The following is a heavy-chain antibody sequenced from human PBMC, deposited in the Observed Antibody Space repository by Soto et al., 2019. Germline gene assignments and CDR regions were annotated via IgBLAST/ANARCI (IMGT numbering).Heavy chain of an antibody. CDR3: ARVGKAKPQSHKYYYYMDF. V-gene: IGHV1-3*01. CDR2: INAGNSNT. CDR1: GYTFTSYA. Sequence: ASVKVSCKASGYTFTSYAMHWVLQAPGQRLEWMRWINAGNSNTKYSQKFQGRVTITRDTSASTAYMELSSLRSEDTAVYYCARVGKAKPQSHKYYYYMDFWGKGTTVTVSS. J-gene: IGHJ6*03. D-gene: IGHD5-12*01.